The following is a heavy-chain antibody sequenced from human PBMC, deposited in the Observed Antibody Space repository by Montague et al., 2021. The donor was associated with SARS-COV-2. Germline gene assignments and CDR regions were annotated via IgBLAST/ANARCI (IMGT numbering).Heavy chain of an antibody. V-gene: IGHV4-34*01. CDR3: ARGQEVSAINGGLDY. CDR2: INHSGST. CDR1: GGSFNVYY. D-gene: IGHD3-16*01. J-gene: IGHJ4*02. Sequence: SETLSLTCGVDGGSFNVYYWSWIRQPPGKGLEWIGEINHSGSTNNNPSLKTRVTISIDTSKNQFSLKLSSVTAADTAVYYCARGQEVSAINGGLDYWGQGTLVTVSS.